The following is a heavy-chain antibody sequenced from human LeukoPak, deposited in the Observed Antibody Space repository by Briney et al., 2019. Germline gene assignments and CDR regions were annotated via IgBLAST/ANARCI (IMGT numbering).Heavy chain of an antibody. Sequence: GGSLRLSCAASGFTLSSYGMHWVRQAPGKGLEWVAVISYDGSNKYYADSVKGRFTISRDNSKNTLYLQMNSLRAEDTAVYYCAKGYTQWLIGGGDYFDYWGQGTLVTVSS. J-gene: IGHJ4*02. D-gene: IGHD6-19*01. V-gene: IGHV3-30*18. CDR2: ISYDGSNK. CDR3: AKGYTQWLIGGGDYFDY. CDR1: GFTLSSYG.